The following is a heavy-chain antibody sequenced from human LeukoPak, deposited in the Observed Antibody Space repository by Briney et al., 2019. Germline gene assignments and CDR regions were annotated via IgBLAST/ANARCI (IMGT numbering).Heavy chain of an antibody. CDR1: GFPVSSHY. D-gene: IGHD5-18*01. V-gene: IGHV3-74*01. J-gene: IGHJ4*02. CDR3: ASGNPAYSYGY. CDR2: INTDGSST. Sequence: PGGSLRLSCAASGFPVSSHYMPWVRQAPGRGRVWVSRINTDGSSTTYADSVKGRFTISRDNAKNTVYLQMNSLRAEDTAVYYCASGNPAYSYGYWGLGTLVTVSS.